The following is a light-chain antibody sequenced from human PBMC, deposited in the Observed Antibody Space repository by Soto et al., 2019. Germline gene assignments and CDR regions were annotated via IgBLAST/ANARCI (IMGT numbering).Light chain of an antibody. CDR2: EVT. V-gene: IGLV2-23*02. Sequence: QSVLTQPASVSGSPGQSITISCTGTSSDVGSYNLVSWYQQHPGKAPKLIIYEVTKRPSGVSNRFSGSKSGNTASLTISGLQAEDEADYHCCSYAGSNTFVLGTGTKVTVL. CDR3: CSYAGSNTFV. CDR1: SSDVGSYNL. J-gene: IGLJ1*01.